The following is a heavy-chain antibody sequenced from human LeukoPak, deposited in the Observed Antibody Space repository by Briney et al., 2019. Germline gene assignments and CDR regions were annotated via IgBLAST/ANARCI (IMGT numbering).Heavy chain of an antibody. CDR2: IFYPGST. D-gene: IGHD4-23*01. CDR3: ARLVGTYFDY. J-gene: IGHJ4*02. CDR1: GGSISSYY. V-gene: IGHV4-59*08. Sequence: SETLSLTCTVSGGSISSYYWSWIRQPPGKGLEWIGYIFYPGSTNYSPSLRSRVTISVDTSKNQFSLKLSSVTAADTAVYYCARLVGTYFDYWGQGTLVTVSS.